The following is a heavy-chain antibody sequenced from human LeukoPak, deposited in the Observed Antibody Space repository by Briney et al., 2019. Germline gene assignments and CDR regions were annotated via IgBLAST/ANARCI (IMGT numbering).Heavy chain of an antibody. Sequence: PGGSLRLSCAVSGFNFRDHWMDWVRQAPGKGLEWFSAISGSDGSTYYADSVKGRFTISRDNSKNTLYLQMNSLRVEDTAVYYCAKFVGSGWYNFDYWGQGTLVTVSS. CDR1: GFNFRDHW. CDR2: ISGSDGST. V-gene: IGHV3-23*01. J-gene: IGHJ4*02. D-gene: IGHD6-19*01. CDR3: AKFVGSGWYNFDY.